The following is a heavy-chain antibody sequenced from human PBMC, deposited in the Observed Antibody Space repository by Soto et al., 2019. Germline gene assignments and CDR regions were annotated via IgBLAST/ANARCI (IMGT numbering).Heavy chain of an antibody. CDR3: AKSRTEEAKILDN. CDR2: IGDRGTIT. Sequence: GGSLRLSCAASGFTFSSYAMTWVRQAPGKGLEWVSSIGDRGTITFYADSVKGRFTISRDNSKNTLYLQMSSLRVDETAVYCCAKSRTEEAKILDNWGQGTLVTVSS. V-gene: IGHV3-23*01. J-gene: IGHJ4*02. D-gene: IGHD6-13*01. CDR1: GFTFSSYA.